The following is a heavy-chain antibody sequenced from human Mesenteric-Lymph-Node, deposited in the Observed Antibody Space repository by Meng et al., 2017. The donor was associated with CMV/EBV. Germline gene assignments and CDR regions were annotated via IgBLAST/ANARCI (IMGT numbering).Heavy chain of an antibody. CDR1: GVSISGYY. CDR2: ISDSGSP. J-gene: IGHJ5*01. D-gene: IGHD6-6*01. V-gene: IGHV4-59*01. CDR3: AKGGASSIWFDP. Sequence: SETLSLTCAVSGVSISGYYWSWIRQSPGKGLEYIGHISDSGSPDYNPSLQSRVTIAGDTSKNQFSLNVNFVTAADTAVYYCAKGGASSIWFDPWGQGTTVTVSS.